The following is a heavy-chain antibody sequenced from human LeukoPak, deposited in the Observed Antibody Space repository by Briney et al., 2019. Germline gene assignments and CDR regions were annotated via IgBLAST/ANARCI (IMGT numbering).Heavy chain of an antibody. CDR1: GGSISSSSYY. J-gene: IGHJ4*02. V-gene: IGHV4-39*07. D-gene: IGHD1-26*01. Sequence: SETLSLTCTVSGGSISSSSYYWGWIRQPPGKGLEWVGSIYYSGSTYYNPSLQSRVTISVDASKNQFSLKLSSVTAADTAVYYCTRGVFSGSYALYYFDYSGQGTLVTVPS. CDR3: TRGVFSGSYALYYFDY. CDR2: IYYSGST.